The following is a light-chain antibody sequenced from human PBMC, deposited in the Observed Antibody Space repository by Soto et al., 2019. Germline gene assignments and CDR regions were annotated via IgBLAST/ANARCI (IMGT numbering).Light chain of an antibody. J-gene: IGKJ1*01. CDR1: QSVSSSS. Sequence: EIALTQSPGTLSLSPGERATLSCRASQSVSSSSLAWYQQKRGQAPRPLIHDASSRATGIPDRFSGSGSGTDFTLTISRLEPEDFAVYYCQQYGGSPRTFGQGTKVDIK. CDR3: QQYGGSPRT. V-gene: IGKV3-20*01. CDR2: DAS.